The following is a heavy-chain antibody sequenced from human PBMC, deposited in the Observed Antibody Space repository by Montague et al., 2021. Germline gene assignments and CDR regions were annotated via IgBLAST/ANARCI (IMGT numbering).Heavy chain of an antibody. CDR1: GGSISEYY. V-gene: IGHV4-34*01. Sequence: ETLSLTCGVYGGSISEYYWTWIRQSPEKGLECIGEVRHMGSTNYNPSLKSRVTMSVDKSKNQFSLKLRSVAAADTAVYYWASDRGPFDYWGQGTVVTVSS. CDR2: VRHMGST. D-gene: IGHD3-10*01. J-gene: IGHJ4*02. CDR3: ASDRGPFDY.